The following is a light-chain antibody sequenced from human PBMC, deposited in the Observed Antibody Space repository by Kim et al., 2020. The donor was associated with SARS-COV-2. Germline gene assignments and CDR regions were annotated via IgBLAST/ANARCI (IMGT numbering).Light chain of an antibody. V-gene: IGLV6-57*02. J-gene: IGLJ3*02. CDR3: QSYDSSNLWV. Sequence: NFMLTQPHSVSEYPGKTVIISCTGSSGSIASNYVQWYQQRPGSAPTTVIYEDNQRPSGVPDRFSGSIDSSSNSASLTISGLKTEDEADYYCQSYDSSNLWVFGGGTQLTVL. CDR1: SGSIASNY. CDR2: EDN.